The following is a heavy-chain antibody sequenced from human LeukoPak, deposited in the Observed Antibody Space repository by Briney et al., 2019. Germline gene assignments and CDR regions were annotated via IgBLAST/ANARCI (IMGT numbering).Heavy chain of an antibody. CDR2: ISYDGSNK. Sequence: PGGSLRLSCVASGFTFGSYGMHWVRQAPGKGLEWVAVISYDGSNKYYADSVKGRFTISRDNSKNTLYLQMNSLRAEDTAVYYCAKELDPYGSGSYYLNPFDYWGQGTLVTVSS. D-gene: IGHD3-10*01. CDR1: GFTFGSYG. CDR3: AKELDPYGSGSYYLNPFDY. J-gene: IGHJ4*02. V-gene: IGHV3-30*18.